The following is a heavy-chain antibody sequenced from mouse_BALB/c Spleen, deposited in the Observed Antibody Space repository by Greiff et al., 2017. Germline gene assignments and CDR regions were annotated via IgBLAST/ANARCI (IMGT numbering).Heavy chain of an antibody. D-gene: IGHD1-2*01. J-gene: IGHJ1*01. CDR2: INPGSGGT. Sequence: VQLQQSGAELVRPGTSVKVSCKASGYAFTNYLIEWVKQRPGQGLEWIGVINPGSGGTNYNEKFKGKATLTADKSSSTAYMQLSSLTSDDSAVYFCARGTTARSPYWYFDVWGAGTTVTVSS. V-gene: IGHV1-54*01. CDR1: GYAFTNYL. CDR3: ARGTTARSPYWYFDV.